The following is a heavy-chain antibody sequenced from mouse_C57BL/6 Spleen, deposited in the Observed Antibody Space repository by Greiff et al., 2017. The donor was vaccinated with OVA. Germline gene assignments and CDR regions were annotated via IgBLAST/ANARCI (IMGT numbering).Heavy chain of an antibody. J-gene: IGHJ2*02. CDR3: ARSASGRDMDY. CDR1: GYAFSSSW. V-gene: IGHV1-82*01. Sequence: QVQLQQSGPELVKPGASVKISCKASGYAFSSSWMNWVKQRPGKGLEWIGQIYPGDGDTNYNGKFKGKATLTADQSSSTAYMQLSRLTSEDSAVFFCARSASGRDMDYWGQGTSLTVSS. D-gene: IGHD1-1*01. CDR2: IYPGDGDT.